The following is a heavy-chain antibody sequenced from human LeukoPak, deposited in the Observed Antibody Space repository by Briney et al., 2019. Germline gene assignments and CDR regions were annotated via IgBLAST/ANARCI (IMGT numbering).Heavy chain of an antibody. V-gene: IGHV1-46*01. Sequence: ASVNVSCKASGYTFTGYYMHWVRQAPGQGLEWMGIINPSGGSTSYAQKFQGRVTMTRDMSTRTVYMELSSLRSEDTAVYYCAREDTAMVAYDYWGQGTLVTISS. CDR2: INPSGGST. J-gene: IGHJ4*02. CDR3: AREDTAMVAYDY. CDR1: GYTFTGYY. D-gene: IGHD5-18*01.